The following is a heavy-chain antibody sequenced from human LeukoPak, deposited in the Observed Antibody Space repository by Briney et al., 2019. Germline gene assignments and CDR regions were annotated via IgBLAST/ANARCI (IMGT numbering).Heavy chain of an antibody. J-gene: IGHJ4*02. CDR2: IKPNSGGT. CDR1: GYTFTGYY. V-gene: IGHV1-2*02. Sequence: GASVKVSCKASGYTFTGYYMHWVRQAPGQGLEWMGWIKPNSGGTNYAQKFQGRVTMTRDTFISTAYMELSRLRSDDTAVYYCARDIVATINFDYWGQGTLVTVSS. D-gene: IGHD5-12*01. CDR3: ARDIVATINFDY.